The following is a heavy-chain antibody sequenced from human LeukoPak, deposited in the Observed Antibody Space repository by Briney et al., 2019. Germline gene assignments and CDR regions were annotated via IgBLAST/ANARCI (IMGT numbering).Heavy chain of an antibody. Sequence: GSLRLSCAASGLTFSSYWMSWVRQAPGKGLEWVANIKQDGSEKYYVDSVKGRFTISRDNAKNSLYLQMNSLRAEDTAVYYCARETGYFDYWGQGTLVTVSS. CDR1: GLTFSSYW. CDR2: IKQDGSEK. CDR3: ARETGYFDY. D-gene: IGHD3-9*01. J-gene: IGHJ4*02. V-gene: IGHV3-7*04.